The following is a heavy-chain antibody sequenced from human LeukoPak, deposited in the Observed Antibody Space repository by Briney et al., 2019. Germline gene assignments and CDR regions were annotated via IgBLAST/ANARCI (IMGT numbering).Heavy chain of an antibody. CDR1: GFTFDDYA. D-gene: IGHD2-21*02. J-gene: IGHJ4*02. V-gene: IGHV3-9*01. CDR2: ISWNSGSI. Sequence: GGSLRLSCAASGFTFDDYAMHWVRQAPGKGLEWVSGISWNSGSIGYADSVKGRFTISRDNAKNSLYLQMNSLRAEDTALYYCAKDFYRGDSLDHWGQGTLVTVSS. CDR3: AKDFYRGDSLDH.